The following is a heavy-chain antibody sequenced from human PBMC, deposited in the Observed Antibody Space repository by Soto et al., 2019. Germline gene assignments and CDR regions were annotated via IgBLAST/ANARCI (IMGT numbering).Heavy chain of an antibody. V-gene: IGHV4-31*03. D-gene: IGHD5-18*01. J-gene: IGHJ4*02. CDR2: VSSSGNS. Sequence: SETLSLTCTVSGDSISSATHYWNWIRQHPGKGLEWIGYVSSSGNSYYSPSLKSRVFMSVDTYKNLFSLKLSSVTAAETAIYYCVGSLTSMYNYIESWGQGNQVAVSS. CDR3: VGSLTSMYNYIES. CDR1: GDSISSATHY.